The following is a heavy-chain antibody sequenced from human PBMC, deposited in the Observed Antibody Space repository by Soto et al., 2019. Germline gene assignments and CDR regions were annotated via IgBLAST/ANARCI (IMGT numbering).Heavy chain of an antibody. V-gene: IGHV4-30-2*01. CDR2: IYPSGST. CDR3: AAGGGLPRYF. J-gene: IGHJ4*02. D-gene: IGHD2-15*01. Sequence: QLQLQESGSGLVKPSHTLFLTCAVSGGSISSGGYSWSWIRQPPGKGLEWIGYIYPSGSTYYPPFLKSRVTISVARSNYQFSRKLSSVTAAATDVYYCAAGGGLPRYFWGQGTLVTVSS. CDR1: GGSISSGGYS.